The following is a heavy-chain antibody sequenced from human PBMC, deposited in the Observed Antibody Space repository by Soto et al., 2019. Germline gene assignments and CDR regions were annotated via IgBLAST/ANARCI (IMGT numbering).Heavy chain of an antibody. CDR2: IYYSGST. Sequence: SETLSLTCTVSGGSISSSSYYWGWIRQPPGKGQEWIGSIYYSGSTYYNPSLKSRVTISVDTSKNQFSLKLSSVTAADTAVYYCARQGPLLLWFGELFHSGAYGMDVWGQGTTVTVSS. D-gene: IGHD3-10*01. CDR3: ARQGPLLLWFGELFHSGAYGMDV. J-gene: IGHJ6*02. CDR1: GGSISSSSYY. V-gene: IGHV4-39*01.